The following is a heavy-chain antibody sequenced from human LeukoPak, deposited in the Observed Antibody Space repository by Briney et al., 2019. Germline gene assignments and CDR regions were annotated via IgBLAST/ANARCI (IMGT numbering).Heavy chain of an antibody. D-gene: IGHD1-26*01. CDR1: GYSITSGYY. Sequence: SETLSLTCTVSGYSITSGYYWGWIRQPPGKGLEWIGSIYHSGSTLYNASLKSRLTISVDTSKNQFSLKLSSVTAADTAVYYCARDGGVVGATGGNQFDHWGQGTLATVSS. V-gene: IGHV4-38-2*02. CDR2: IYHSGST. CDR3: ARDGGVVGATGGNQFDH. J-gene: IGHJ4*02.